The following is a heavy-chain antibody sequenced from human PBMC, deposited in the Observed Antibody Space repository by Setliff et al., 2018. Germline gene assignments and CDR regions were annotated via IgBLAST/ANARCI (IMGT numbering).Heavy chain of an antibody. J-gene: IGHJ4*02. CDR2: VSPIDDSKP. D-gene: IGHD6-19*01. V-gene: IGHV1-8*01. CDR3: VRVTSGRLDFDY. Sequence: ASVKVSCKASGYTFTNYGINWVRLAAGQGLEWMGWVSPIDDSKPGYAQKFQGRVTITWVTSISTAYMELSSLRSEDTAVYYCVRVTSGRLDFDYWGQGTPVTVSS. CDR1: GYTFTNYG.